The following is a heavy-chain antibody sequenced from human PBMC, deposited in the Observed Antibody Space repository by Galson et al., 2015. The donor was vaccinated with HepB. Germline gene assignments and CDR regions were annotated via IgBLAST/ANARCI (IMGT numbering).Heavy chain of an antibody. J-gene: IGHJ6*02. Sequence: SLRLSCAASGFTFSNYGMHWVRQAPGKGLEWVAVIWYDGSNKYYADSVKGRFTISRDNSKNTLYLQMNSLRAEDTAVYYCARDPEYYGMDVWGQGTTVTVSS. CDR2: IWYDGSNK. CDR3: ARDPEYYGMDV. V-gene: IGHV3-33*01. CDR1: GFTFSNYG.